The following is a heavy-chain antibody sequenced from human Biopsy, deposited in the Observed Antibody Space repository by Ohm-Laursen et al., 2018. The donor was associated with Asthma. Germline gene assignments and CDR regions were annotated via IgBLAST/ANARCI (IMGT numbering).Heavy chain of an antibody. Sequence: SVTASCKASGGSFTNFAFSWVRQPPGHGLEWMGTTLTKFDITSYAEKFQGRVTITADKSTSTTYMELSRLRSEDTAVDYCARSYDTDSYPVLVLDYWGQGTLVTVSS. CDR2: TLTKFDIT. D-gene: IGHD3-22*01. V-gene: IGHV1-69*04. CDR1: GGSFTNFA. J-gene: IGHJ4*02. CDR3: ARSYDTDSYPVLVLDY.